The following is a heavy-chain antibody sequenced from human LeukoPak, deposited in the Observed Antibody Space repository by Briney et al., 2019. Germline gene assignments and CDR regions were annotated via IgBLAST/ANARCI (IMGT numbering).Heavy chain of an antibody. CDR3: ARDPHYVYSSSWYAAPKYYFDY. V-gene: IGHV1-2*02. CDR2: INPNSGGT. Sequence: GRSLRLSCAASGFTFSSYGIHWVRQAPGQGLEWMGWINPNSGGTNYAQKFQGRVTMTRDTSISTAYMELSRLRSDDTAVYHCARDPHYVYSSSWYAAPKYYFDYWGQGTLVTVSS. CDR1: GFTFSSYG. D-gene: IGHD6-13*01. J-gene: IGHJ4*02.